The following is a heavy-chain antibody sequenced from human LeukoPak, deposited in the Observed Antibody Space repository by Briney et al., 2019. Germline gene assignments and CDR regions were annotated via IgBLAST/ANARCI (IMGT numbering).Heavy chain of an antibody. CDR2: ISAYNGNT. CDR1: GYTLTELS. J-gene: IGHJ6*03. CDR3: ARARVGHCGGDCYPYYYYYYYMDV. V-gene: IGHV1-18*01. Sequence: GASVKVSCKVSGYTLTELSMHWVRQAPGQGLEWMGWISAYNGNTNYAQKLQGRVTMTTDTSTSTAYMELRSLRSDDTAVYYCARARVGHCGGDCYPYYYYYYYMDVWGKGTTVTISS. D-gene: IGHD2-21*02.